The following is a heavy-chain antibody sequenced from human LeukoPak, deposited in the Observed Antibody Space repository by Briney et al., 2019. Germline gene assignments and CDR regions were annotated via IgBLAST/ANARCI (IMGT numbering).Heavy chain of an antibody. CDR2: ISGSGDRT. J-gene: IGHJ4*02. Sequence: GGSLRLSCAASRFTFSNYWMHWVRQAPGKGLEWVSSISGSGDRTIYADSVRGRLTISRDKSKNTLYLQMTSLRAEDTAVYYCAKVPQPDYYFDYWGQGSLVTVSS. CDR3: AKVPQPDYYFDY. CDR1: RFTFSNYW. V-gene: IGHV3-23*01.